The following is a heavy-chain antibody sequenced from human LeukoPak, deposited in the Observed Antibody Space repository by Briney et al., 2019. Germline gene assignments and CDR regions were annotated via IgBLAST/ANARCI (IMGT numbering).Heavy chain of an antibody. J-gene: IGHJ3*02. V-gene: IGHV3-74*01. CDR3: ARGRDAYMRDAFDI. CDR1: GFTFSSYW. D-gene: IGHD2-2*01. CDR2: INSDGSST. Sequence: GGCLRLSCAASGFTFSSYWMHWVRHAPGKGLVWVARINSDGSSTIYADSVKDRFTISRDNSKNTLYLQMNSLRAEDTAVYSCARGRDAYMRDAFDIWGQGTMVTVSS.